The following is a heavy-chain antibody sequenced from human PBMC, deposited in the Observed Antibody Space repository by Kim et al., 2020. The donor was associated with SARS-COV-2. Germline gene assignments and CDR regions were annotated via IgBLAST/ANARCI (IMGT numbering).Heavy chain of an antibody. V-gene: IGHV4-39*01. J-gene: IGHJ4*02. CDR1: GGSISSSSYY. D-gene: IGHD1-26*01. Sequence: SQTLSLTCTVSGGSISSSSYYWGWIRQPSGKGLEWIGSIYYSGSTYYNPSLKSRVTISVDTSKNQFSLKLSSVTAADTAVYYCARLRGQRWESTYYFDYWGQGTLVTVSS. CDR2: IYYSGST. CDR3: ARLRGQRWESTYYFDY.